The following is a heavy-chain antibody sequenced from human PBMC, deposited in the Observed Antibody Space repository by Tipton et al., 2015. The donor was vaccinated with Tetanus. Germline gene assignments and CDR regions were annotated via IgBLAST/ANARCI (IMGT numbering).Heavy chain of an antibody. D-gene: IGHD3-22*01. Sequence: SLRLSCAVSGFMFGNYRMNWVRQAPGKGLEWVASIKQDGSEKYYVDSVRGRFTISRDNAKNSLYLQMNSLRDEDTAVYYCARDFSYYFDSKSGFDYWGQGTLVTVSS. CDR3: ARDFSYYFDSKSGFDY. V-gene: IGHV3-7*01. CDR2: IKQDGSEK. CDR1: GFMFGNYR. J-gene: IGHJ4*02.